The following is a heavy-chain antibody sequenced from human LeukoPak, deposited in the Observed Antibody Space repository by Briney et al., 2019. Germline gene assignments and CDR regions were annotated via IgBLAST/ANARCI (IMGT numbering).Heavy chain of an antibody. CDR3: ARGSSSWVNNPADY. V-gene: IGHV3-21*01. Sequence: PGGSLRLSCAASGFTFSYYSMKWVRQAPGKGLEWVSSISSSGGYKYYADSVKGRFTISRDNAKNSLYLQMNSLRAEDTAVYYCARGSSSWVNNPADYWGQGTLVTVSS. CDR1: GFTFSYYS. J-gene: IGHJ4*02. D-gene: IGHD6-13*01. CDR2: ISSSGGYK.